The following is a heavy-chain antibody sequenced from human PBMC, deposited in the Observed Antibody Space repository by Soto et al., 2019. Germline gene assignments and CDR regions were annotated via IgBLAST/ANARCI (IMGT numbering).Heavy chain of an antibody. D-gene: IGHD1-20*01. CDR1: EFTFDKYY. CDR3: ARGKWNYYYGFDV. J-gene: IGHJ6*02. V-gene: IGHV3-7*01. Sequence: RGSLRLSCAASEFTFDKYYMTWVRQAPGKGPEWVANIKPDGSEQYYVDSVKGRFTISRDNANNSLYLQMNSLRAEDTAVYFCARGKWNYYYGFDVSGQATMVTVSS. CDR2: IKPDGSEQ.